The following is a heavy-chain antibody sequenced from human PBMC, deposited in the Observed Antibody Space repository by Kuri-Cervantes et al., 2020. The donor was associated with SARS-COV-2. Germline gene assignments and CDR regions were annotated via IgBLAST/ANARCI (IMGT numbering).Heavy chain of an antibody. D-gene: IGHD3-10*01. CDR1: GFIFSSFG. CDR3: AKGRGWFGELLRGAYYYYGMDV. Sequence: GESLKISCAGSGFIFSSFGMHWVRQAPGKGLEWVAVVSYDGSNTYYADAVKGRFTISRDNTKYTLYLEMNRLRAEDTAVYYCAKGRGWFGELLRGAYYYYGMDVWGQGTTVTVSS. J-gene: IGHJ6*02. V-gene: IGHV3-30*18. CDR2: VSYDGSNT.